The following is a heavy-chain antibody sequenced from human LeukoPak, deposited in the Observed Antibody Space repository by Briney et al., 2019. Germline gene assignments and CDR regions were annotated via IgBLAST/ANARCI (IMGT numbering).Heavy chain of an antibody. CDR1: GFTFSNYG. J-gene: IGHJ5*02. V-gene: IGHV3-30*03. CDR3: ARDGYSSGWNWFDP. Sequence: GRSLRLSCAASGFTFSNYGFHWVRQAPGKGLEWVALISSDGNTKYYADSLKGRFTISRDNSKNTLYLQMNSLRAEDTAMYYCARDGYSSGWNWFDPWGQGTLVTVSS. CDR2: ISSDGNTK. D-gene: IGHD6-19*01.